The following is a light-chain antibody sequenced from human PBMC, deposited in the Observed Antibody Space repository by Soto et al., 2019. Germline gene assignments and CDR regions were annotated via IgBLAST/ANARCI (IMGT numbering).Light chain of an antibody. Sequence: QSVLTQPASVSGSPGQSITISCTGTSSDVGGYNYVSWYQQHPGKAPKLMIYEVSNRPSGVSNRFSGSKSGNTASLTISGRQAEDEADYYCSSYTSSSVYVFGPGTKLTVL. CDR3: SSYTSSSVYV. V-gene: IGLV2-14*01. J-gene: IGLJ1*01. CDR2: EVS. CDR1: SSDVGGYNY.